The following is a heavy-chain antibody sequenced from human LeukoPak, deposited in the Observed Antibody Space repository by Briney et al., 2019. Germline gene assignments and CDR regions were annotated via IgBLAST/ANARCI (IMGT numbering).Heavy chain of an antibody. CDR2: IYYSGST. V-gene: IGHV4-59*08. Sequence: SETLSLTCTVSGASISTYYWSWIRQPPGKGLEWIGFIYYSGSTNYNPSLKSRVTISVDTSKNQFSLKLSSVTAADTAVYYCARHFRDSSGYYDYWGQGTLVTVSS. J-gene: IGHJ4*02. CDR1: GASISTYY. D-gene: IGHD3-22*01. CDR3: ARHFRDSSGYYDY.